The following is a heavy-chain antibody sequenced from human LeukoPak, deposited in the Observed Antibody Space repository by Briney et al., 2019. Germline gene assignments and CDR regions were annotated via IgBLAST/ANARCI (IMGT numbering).Heavy chain of an antibody. D-gene: IGHD4-17*01. CDR3: ARQDYGYYYGMDV. Sequence: SETLSLTCTVSGGSISSYYWRWIRQPPGKGLEWIGYIYYSGSTNYNPSLKSRVTISVDTSKNQFSLKLSSVTAADTAVYYCARQDYGYYYGMDVWGQGTTVTVSS. J-gene: IGHJ6*02. CDR2: IYYSGST. V-gene: IGHV4-59*08. CDR1: GGSISSYY.